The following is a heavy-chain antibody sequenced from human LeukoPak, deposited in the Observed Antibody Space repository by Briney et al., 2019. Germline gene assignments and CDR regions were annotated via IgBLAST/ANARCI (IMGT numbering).Heavy chain of an antibody. CDR2: IYHSEST. CDR3: ARHYGP. D-gene: IGHD3-16*01. CDR1: GDSISSNNW. J-gene: IGHJ4*02. Sequence: SETLSLTCAVSGDSISSNNWWSWVRQPPGKGLEWIGEIYHSESTNYNPSLKSRVTISVDTSKNQFSLKLNSVTATDTAVYYCARHYGPWGQGTLVTVSS. V-gene: IGHV4-4*02.